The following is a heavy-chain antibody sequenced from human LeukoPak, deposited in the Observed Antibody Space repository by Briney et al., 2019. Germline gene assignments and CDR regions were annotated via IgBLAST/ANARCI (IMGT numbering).Heavy chain of an antibody. CDR1: GGSINRNGHY. J-gene: IGHJ6*02. Sequence: SETLSLTCTVSGGSINRNGHYWGWIRQSPGKGLEWIGSISYSGTTYYNPSLRSRVTISADTSKSQFSLKLSSVTAADTAIYFCARHFDFWGQGTTVTVSS. V-gene: IGHV4-39*01. CDR3: ARHFDF. CDR2: ISYSGTT.